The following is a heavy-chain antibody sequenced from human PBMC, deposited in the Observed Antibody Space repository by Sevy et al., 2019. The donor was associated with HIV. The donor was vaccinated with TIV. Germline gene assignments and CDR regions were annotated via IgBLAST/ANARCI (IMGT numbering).Heavy chain of an antibody. J-gene: IGHJ6*02. V-gene: IGHV3-30*02. CDR1: GFTFSNYG. CDR3: AKEPVLVVDYYSMDV. Sequence: GGSLRLSCAASGFTFSNYGMHWVRQPPGKGLEWVAFIRYDGSNKNNADSVKGRFTISRDNSKNTLYLQMNSLRPEDTALYYCAKEPVLVVDYYSMDVWGQGTTVTVSS. D-gene: IGHD2-8*02. CDR2: IRYDGSNK.